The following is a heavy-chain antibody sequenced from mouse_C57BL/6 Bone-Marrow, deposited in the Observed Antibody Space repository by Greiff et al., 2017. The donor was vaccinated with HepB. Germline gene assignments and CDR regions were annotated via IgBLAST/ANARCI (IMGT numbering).Heavy chain of an antibody. CDR2: IRSKSNNYAT. CDR1: GFSFNTYA. V-gene: IGHV10-1*01. CDR3: VRQVPYYAMDY. Sequence: EVMLVESGGGLVQPKGSLKLSCAASGFSFNTYAMNWVRQAPGKGLEWVARIRSKSNNYATYYADSVKDRFTISRDDSESMLYLQMNNLKTEDTAMYYCVRQVPYYAMDYWGQGTSVTVSS. J-gene: IGHJ4*01.